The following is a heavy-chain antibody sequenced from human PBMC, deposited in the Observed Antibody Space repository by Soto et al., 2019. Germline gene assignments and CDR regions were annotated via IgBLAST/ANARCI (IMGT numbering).Heavy chain of an antibody. D-gene: IGHD2-2*01. CDR3: AREAGYCSTTSCYRRAFDT. V-gene: IGHV3-74*01. Sequence: EVQLVESGGDLVQPGGSLRLSCAASGFTFTGHWMHWVRQVPGKGLVWVARINTEGDSTNYADSVKGRFTISRDSATNTVDLQMNGLGVDDTSVYFCAREAGYCSTTSCYRRAFDTWGQGTMVTVSS. CDR2: INTEGDST. J-gene: IGHJ3*02. CDR1: GFTFTGHW.